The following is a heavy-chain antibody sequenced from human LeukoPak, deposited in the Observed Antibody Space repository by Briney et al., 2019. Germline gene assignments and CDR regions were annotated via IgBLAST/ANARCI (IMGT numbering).Heavy chain of an antibody. Sequence: AGGSLRLSCAGSGFIFSRHTMHWVRQAPGKGLQWVALISYDGSNEYFADSVKGRFTISRDNSRNTLSLQVNSLRLEDTAVYYCVRSSAAAKYYFDYWGQGTLVTVSS. CDR3: VRSSAAAKYYFDY. CDR2: ISYDGSNE. D-gene: IGHD6-13*01. V-gene: IGHV3-30-3*01. J-gene: IGHJ4*02. CDR1: GFIFSRHT.